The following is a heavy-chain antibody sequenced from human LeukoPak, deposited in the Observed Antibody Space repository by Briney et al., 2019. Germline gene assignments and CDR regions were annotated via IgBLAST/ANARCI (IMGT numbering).Heavy chain of an antibody. CDR2: ISSSTGNT. Sequence: ASVKVSCKASGYNVNTYGISWVRQAPGQGLEWMGWISSSTGNTKYAQKLQDRVTMTTDTSTSTAYMYLRNLRSDETAVYYCVRLPLGYCSSTSCLDWGQGTLVTVSS. J-gene: IGHJ4*02. V-gene: IGHV1-18*01. CDR1: GYNVNTYG. CDR3: VRLPLGYCSSTSCLD. D-gene: IGHD2-2*01.